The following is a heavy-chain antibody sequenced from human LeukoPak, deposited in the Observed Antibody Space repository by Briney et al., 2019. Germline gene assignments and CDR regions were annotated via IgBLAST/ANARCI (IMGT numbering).Heavy chain of an antibody. V-gene: IGHV3-15*01. J-gene: IGHJ4*02. CDR3: TTGTWIQLWLADY. CDR2: IKGKTDGGTT. Sequence: GGSLRLSCAASGFTFSNACMSWVRQAPGKGLECVGHIKGKTDGGTTDYAAPVQGRFTISRDDSKNTLFLQMNSLKTEDTAVYYCTTGTWIQLWLADYWGQGTLVTVSS. CDR1: GFTFSNAC. D-gene: IGHD5-18*01.